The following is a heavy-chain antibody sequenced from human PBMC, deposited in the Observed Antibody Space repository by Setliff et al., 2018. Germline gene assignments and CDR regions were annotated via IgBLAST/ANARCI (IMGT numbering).Heavy chain of an antibody. CDR2: IFYGGST. J-gene: IGHJ4*02. V-gene: IGHV4-39*07. CDR3: ARTDDYYNFYAY. D-gene: IGHD3-3*01. Sequence: SETLSLTCTVSGASISSSSYYWAWIRQPPGRGLELIGSIFYGGSTYYNPPLKSRVTISIDASKNQFSLKLDSVTAADTAVYYCARTDDYYNFYAYWCQGTLVTVSS. CDR1: GASISSSSYY.